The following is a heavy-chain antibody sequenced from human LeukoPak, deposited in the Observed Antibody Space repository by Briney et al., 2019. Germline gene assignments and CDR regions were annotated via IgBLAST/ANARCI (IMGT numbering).Heavy chain of an antibody. J-gene: IGHJ4*02. D-gene: IGHD5-18*01. V-gene: IGHV3-7*01. CDR1: GFVFSNYW. Sequence: PGGSLRLSCAASGFVFSNYWMSWVRQAPGKGLEWVANIKPDGTEKYYVDSLKGRFTISRDNAKNSLYLQMNSLRAEDTAVYYCARDLAGYSYGRPFDYWGQGTLVTVSS. CDR2: IKPDGTEK. CDR3: ARDLAGYSYGRPFDY.